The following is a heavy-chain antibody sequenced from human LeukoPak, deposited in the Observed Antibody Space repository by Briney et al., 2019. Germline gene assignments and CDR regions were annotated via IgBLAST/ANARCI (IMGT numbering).Heavy chain of an antibody. D-gene: IGHD3-9*01. Sequence: GGSLRLSCAASGFTFSSYGMHWVRQAPGKGLEWVAFIRYDGSNKYYADSVKGRFTISRDNSKNTLYLQMNSLRAEDTAVYYCAKDRGTYYDILTGDVGYWGQGTLVTVSS. CDR2: IRYDGSNK. J-gene: IGHJ4*02. V-gene: IGHV3-30*02. CDR1: GFTFSSYG. CDR3: AKDRGTYYDILTGDVGY.